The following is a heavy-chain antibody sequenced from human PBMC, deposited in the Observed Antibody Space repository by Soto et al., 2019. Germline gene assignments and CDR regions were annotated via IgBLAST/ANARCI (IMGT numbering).Heavy chain of an antibody. V-gene: IGHV4-39*01. CDR3: ARRRTDIVVVPAAMDYYYMDV. Sequence: PSETLSLTCTVSGGSISSSSYYWGWIRQPPGKGLERIGSIYYSGSTYYNPSLKSRVTISVDTSKNQFSLKLSSVTAADTAVYYCARRRTDIVVVPAAMDYYYMDVWGKGTTVTV. CDR2: IYYSGST. D-gene: IGHD2-2*01. CDR1: GGSISSSSYY. J-gene: IGHJ6*03.